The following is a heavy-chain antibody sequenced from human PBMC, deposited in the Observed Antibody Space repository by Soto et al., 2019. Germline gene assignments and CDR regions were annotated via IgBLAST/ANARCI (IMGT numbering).Heavy chain of an antibody. Sequence: GGSLRLSCAASGFTFSSYAMSWVRQAPGKGLEWVSAISGSGGSTYYADSVKGRFTISRDNSKNTLYLQMNSLRAEDTAVYYCAKLAFISYDFWSGYYMSTGHDAFDIWGQGTMVTVSS. D-gene: IGHD3-3*01. V-gene: IGHV3-23*01. CDR1: GFTFSSYA. J-gene: IGHJ3*02. CDR2: ISGSGGST. CDR3: AKLAFISYDFWSGYYMSTGHDAFDI.